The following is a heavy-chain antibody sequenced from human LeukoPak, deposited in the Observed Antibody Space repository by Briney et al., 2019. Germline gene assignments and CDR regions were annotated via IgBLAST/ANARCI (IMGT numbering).Heavy chain of an antibody. V-gene: IGHV4-34*01. Sequence: PSETLSLTCTVSGGSISSYYWTWIRQPPGKGLEWIGEINHSGSTNYNPSLKSRVTISIDTSKNQFSLKLSSVTAADTAVYYCARVYCGGDCYSWGQGTLVTVSS. CDR2: INHSGST. D-gene: IGHD2-21*02. J-gene: IGHJ4*02. CDR3: ARVYCGGDCYS. CDR1: GGSISSYY.